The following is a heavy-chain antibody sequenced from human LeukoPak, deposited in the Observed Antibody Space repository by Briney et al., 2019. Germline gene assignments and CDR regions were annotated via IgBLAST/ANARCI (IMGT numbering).Heavy chain of an antibody. CDR1: EFHFSTHG. D-gene: IGHD3/OR15-3a*01. Sequence: GGTLRLSCAASEFHFSTHGMNWVRQAPGKGLEWVSGVSPSGDITYYADSVMGRFTISRDNRKSTVYLQMNSLRAEDTALYYCVRDLDWGAFDVWGQGTMVTVSS. J-gene: IGHJ3*01. CDR3: VRDLDWGAFDV. CDR2: VSPSGDIT. V-gene: IGHV3-23*01.